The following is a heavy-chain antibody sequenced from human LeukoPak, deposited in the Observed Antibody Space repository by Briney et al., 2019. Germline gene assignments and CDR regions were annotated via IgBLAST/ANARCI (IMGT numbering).Heavy chain of an antibody. J-gene: IGHJ3*02. CDR1: GYPFTTSW. D-gene: IGHD4-17*01. Sequence: GESLRISCQGFGYPFTTSWIGWVRQMPGKGLEWMGRIDPTDSYTNYSPSFRGHVTISVDKSISAAFLQWSSLKASDTAMYYCARLGKTTVTTDDAFDIWGQGTIVTVSS. CDR3: ARLGKTTVTTDDAFDI. V-gene: IGHV5-10-1*01. CDR2: IDPTDSYT.